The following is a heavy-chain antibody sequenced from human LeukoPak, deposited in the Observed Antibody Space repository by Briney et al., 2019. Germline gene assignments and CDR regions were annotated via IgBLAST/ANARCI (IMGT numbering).Heavy chain of an antibody. J-gene: IGHJ4*02. V-gene: IGHV3-66*01. CDR3: ARGHDYDSSVAY. CDR1: GFTVSSNY. CDR2: IYSGGST. D-gene: IGHD3-22*01. Sequence: PGGFLRLSCAASGFTVSSNYMSWVRQAPGKGLEWVSVIYSGGSTYYADYVKGRFTISRDNSKNPVGLQMNSLRAEDTAVYYCARGHDYDSSVAYWGQGTLVTVSS.